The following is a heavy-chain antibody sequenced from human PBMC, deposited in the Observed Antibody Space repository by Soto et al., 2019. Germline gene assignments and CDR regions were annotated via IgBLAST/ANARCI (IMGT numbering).Heavy chain of an antibody. CDR3: TSGDCSSTSCYSVYYYYGMDV. J-gene: IGHJ6*02. CDR2: IRSKAYGGTT. Sequence: GGSLRLSCTASGFTFGDYAMSWFRQAPGKGLEWVGFIRSKAYGGTTEYAASVKGRFTISRDDSKGIAYLQMNSLKTEDTAVYYCTSGDCSSTSCYSVYYYYGMDVWGQGTTVTVSS. CDR1: GFTFGDYA. D-gene: IGHD2-2*01. V-gene: IGHV3-49*03.